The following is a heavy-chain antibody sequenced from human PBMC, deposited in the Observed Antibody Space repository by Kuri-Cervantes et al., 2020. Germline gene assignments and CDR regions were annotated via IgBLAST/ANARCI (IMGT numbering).Heavy chain of an antibody. CDR1: GFTFSSYA. D-gene: IGHD5-18*01. V-gene: IGHV3-30*15. Sequence: GESLKISCAASGFTFSSYAMHWVRQAPGKGLEWVAVISYDGSNKYYADSVKGRFTISRDNAKNSLYLQMSSLRAEDTALYYCAKDRSYDAFDIWGQGTMVTVSS. CDR3: AKDRSYDAFDI. CDR2: ISYDGSNK. J-gene: IGHJ3*02.